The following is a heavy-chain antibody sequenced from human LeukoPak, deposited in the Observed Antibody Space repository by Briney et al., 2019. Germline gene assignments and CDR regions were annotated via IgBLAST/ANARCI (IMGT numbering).Heavy chain of an antibody. D-gene: IGHD3-10*01. CDR1: GGTFSSYA. CDR2: IIPIFGTA. Sequence: ASVKVSCKASGGTFSSYAISWVRQAPGQGLEWMGGIIPIFGTANYAQKFQGRVTITADKSTSTAYMGLSSLRSEDTAVYYCAREGSYYGSGSSPRPFDYWGQGTLVTVSS. V-gene: IGHV1-69*06. J-gene: IGHJ4*02. CDR3: AREGSYYGSGSSPRPFDY.